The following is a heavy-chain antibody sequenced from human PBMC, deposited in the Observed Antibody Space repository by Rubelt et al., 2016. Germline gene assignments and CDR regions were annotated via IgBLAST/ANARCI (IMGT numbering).Heavy chain of an antibody. Sequence: GKGLEWLANIKQDGSEKYYVDSVKGRFTMSRENAKNSLYLEMNSLRAEDTAVYYCARDSGGLEDYFDYWGQGTLVTVSS. V-gene: IGHV3-7*03. CDR3: ARDSGGLEDYFDY. J-gene: IGHJ4*02. CDR2: IKQDGSEK. D-gene: IGHD3-16*01.